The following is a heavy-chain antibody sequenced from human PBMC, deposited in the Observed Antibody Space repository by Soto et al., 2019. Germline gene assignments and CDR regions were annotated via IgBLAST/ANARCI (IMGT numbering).Heavy chain of an antibody. J-gene: IGHJ5*01. CDR1: GFSLTNSGVG. Sequence: QISLKESGPTLVEPTQTLTLTCSFSGFSLTNSGVGVGWLRQAPGKALECLGIIYWDNDRRYNPSLKDRLTITKDTSKNQVVLTMTYMEPVDTGTYYCAHRVSYSVSWEVGWFDSWGQGTPVTVS. V-gene: IGHV2-5*02. CDR2: IYWDNDR. D-gene: IGHD1-26*01. CDR3: AHRVSYSVSWEVGWFDS.